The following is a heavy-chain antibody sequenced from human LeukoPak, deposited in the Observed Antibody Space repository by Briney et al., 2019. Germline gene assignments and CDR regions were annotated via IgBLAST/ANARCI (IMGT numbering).Heavy chain of an antibody. CDR2: INPNTGGT. J-gene: IGHJ4*02. CDR1: GYTFTGYH. CDR3: ARDYCSSTSCLFDY. Sequence: ASVKVSCKASGYTFTGYHMHWVRQAPGQGLGGMGRINPNTGGTEYAQKFQGRVTMTRDTSISTAYMDLSRLRSDDTAVYYCARDYCSSTSCLFDYWGQGTLVTVSS. D-gene: IGHD2-2*01. V-gene: IGHV1-2*06.